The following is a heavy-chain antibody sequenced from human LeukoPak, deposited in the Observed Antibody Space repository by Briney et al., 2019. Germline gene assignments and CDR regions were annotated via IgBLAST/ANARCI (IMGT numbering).Heavy chain of an antibody. CDR3: ARGPPLGYYDSSGYL. CDR2: INHSGST. D-gene: IGHD3-22*01. Sequence: SETLSLTCAVYGGSFSGYYWSWIRQPPGKGLEWIGEINHSGSTNYNPSLKSRVTISVDTPKNQFSLKLSSVTAADTAVYYCARGPPLGYYDSSGYLWGQGTLVTVSS. J-gene: IGHJ4*02. V-gene: IGHV4-34*01. CDR1: GGSFSGYY.